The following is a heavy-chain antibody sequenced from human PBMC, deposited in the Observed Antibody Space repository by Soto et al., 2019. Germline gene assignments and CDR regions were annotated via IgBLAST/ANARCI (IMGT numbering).Heavy chain of an antibody. CDR2: IYHSGSI. CDR3: ARDKITGLFDY. V-gene: IGHV4-4*02. J-gene: IGHJ4*02. D-gene: IGHD2-8*02. CDR1: NASISSRKW. Sequence: SETLSLTCTVSNASISSRKWWTWVRQTPGKGLEWIGEIYHSGSINHNPSLKSRVTMSVDKSNNQFSLKMTSVTAADTAVYYCARDKITGLFDYWGQGTLVT.